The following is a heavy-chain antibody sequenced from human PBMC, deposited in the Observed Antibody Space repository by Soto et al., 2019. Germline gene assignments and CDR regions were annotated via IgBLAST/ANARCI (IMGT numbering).Heavy chain of an antibody. V-gene: IGHV1-69*13. J-gene: IGHJ6*02. CDR3: ARGAGSRTSPGMDV. CDR1: GGTFSSYA. CDR2: IIPIFGTA. D-gene: IGHD1-26*01. Sequence: GPSVKVSCKASGGTFSSYAISWLLQSPGQGLEWMGGIIPIFGTANCAQKFQGRVTITADESTSTAYMELSSLRSEDTAVYYCARGAGSRTSPGMDVWGQGTTVTVSS.